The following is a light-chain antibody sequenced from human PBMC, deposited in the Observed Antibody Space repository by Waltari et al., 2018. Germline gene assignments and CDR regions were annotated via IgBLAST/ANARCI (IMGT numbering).Light chain of an antibody. CDR3: QQYYSLPWT. Sequence: EIVLTQSPGTLSVSPGERATLSCRASENFGNDYLAWYQVKPGQAPRLLIYGSSIRATGISDRFSGSGSGTDFSLTIGRLDPEDFALYYCQQYYSLPWTFGQGTRVDIK. V-gene: IGKV3-20*01. J-gene: IGKJ1*01. CDR1: ENFGNDY. CDR2: GSS.